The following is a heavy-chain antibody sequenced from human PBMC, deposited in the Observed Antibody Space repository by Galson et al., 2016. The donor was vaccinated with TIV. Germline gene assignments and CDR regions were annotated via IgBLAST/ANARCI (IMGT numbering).Heavy chain of an antibody. Sequence: SVKVSCKASGGPFFSSYAISWVRQAPGQGLEWMGRIIPIFGTANYAQKFQGRVTITADESTSTAYMELSSLRSEDTAVYYYARHQGYCSGGSCLLDYWGQGTLVTVSS. CDR1: GGPFFSSYA. CDR2: IIPIFGTA. V-gene: IGHV1-69*13. J-gene: IGHJ4*02. D-gene: IGHD2-15*01. CDR3: ARHQGYCSGGSCLLDY.